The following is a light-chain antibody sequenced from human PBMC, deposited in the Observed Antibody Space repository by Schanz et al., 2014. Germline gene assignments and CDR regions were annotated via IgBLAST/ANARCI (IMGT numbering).Light chain of an antibody. CDR2: TAS. Sequence: IQLTQSPSSLSASVGDRISITCRASQGIDTYLAWYQQKPGKAPKLLIYTASTLQSGVPSRFSGSGSGTDFTLTISSLQPDDSATYYCQRYNSYPCSFGQGTKLEIK. V-gene: IGKV1-9*01. CDR3: QRYNSYPCS. J-gene: IGKJ2*02. CDR1: QGIDTY.